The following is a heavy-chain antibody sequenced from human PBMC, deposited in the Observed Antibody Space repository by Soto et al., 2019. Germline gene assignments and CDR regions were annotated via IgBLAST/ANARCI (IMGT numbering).Heavy chain of an antibody. V-gene: IGHV3-33*01. Sequence: GGSLRLSCAASGFTFSSYGMHWVRQAPGKGLEWVAVIWYDGSNKYYADSVKGRFTISRDNSKNTLYLQMNSLRAEDTAVYYCAREYCSSTSCYVYWGQGTLVTVSS. D-gene: IGHD2-2*01. J-gene: IGHJ4*02. CDR3: AREYCSSTSCYVY. CDR1: GFTFSSYG. CDR2: IWYDGSNK.